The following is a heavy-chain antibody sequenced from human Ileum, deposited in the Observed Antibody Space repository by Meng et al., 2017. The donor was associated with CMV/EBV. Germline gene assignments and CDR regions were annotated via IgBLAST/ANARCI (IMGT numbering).Heavy chain of an antibody. V-gene: IGHV5-51*01. J-gene: IGHJ4*02. CDR3: ARLLGSGWYIDY. CDR1: GYSLSTYW. Sequence: GESLKISCKGSGYSLSTYWIGWVRQMPGKGLEWMGSIYPGDSDTRYSPSFQGQVTISADKSINTAYLQWSSLKASDTAMYYCARLLGSGWYIDYWGQGTLVTVSS. CDR2: IYPGDSDT. D-gene: IGHD6-19*01.